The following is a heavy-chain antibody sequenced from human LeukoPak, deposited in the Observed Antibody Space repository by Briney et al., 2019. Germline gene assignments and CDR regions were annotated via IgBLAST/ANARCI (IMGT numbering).Heavy chain of an antibody. Sequence: PGGSLRLSCAASGFTFSDYYMSWIRQAPGKGLEWISYITSSGSHTNYADSVKGRFTISRDNAKNSLYLQMNSLRAEDTAVYYCAREFMPAVGKTATNWFDPWGQGTLVTVSS. V-gene: IGHV3-11*06. D-gene: IGHD6-13*01. J-gene: IGHJ5*02. CDR1: GFTFSDYY. CDR3: AREFMPAVGKTATNWFDP. CDR2: ITSSGSHT.